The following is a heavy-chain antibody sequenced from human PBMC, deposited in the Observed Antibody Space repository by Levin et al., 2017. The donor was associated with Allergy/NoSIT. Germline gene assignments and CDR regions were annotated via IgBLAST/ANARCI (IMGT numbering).Heavy chain of an antibody. V-gene: IGHV3-23*01. J-gene: IGHJ4*02. Sequence: GGSLRLSCAASGFTFSNYAMSWVRQTPGKGLEWVSFIRGSGGSTHYADSVKGRFTISRDNSKHMLYLQMNSLIGEDTAVYFCAKNYDFWSGPFDYWGQGTLVTVSS. D-gene: IGHD3-3*01. CDR2: IRGSGGST. CDR3: AKNYDFWSGPFDY. CDR1: GFTFSNYA.